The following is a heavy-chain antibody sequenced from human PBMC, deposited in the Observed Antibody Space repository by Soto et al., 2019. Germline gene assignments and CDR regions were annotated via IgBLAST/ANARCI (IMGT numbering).Heavy chain of an antibody. J-gene: IGHJ3*02. CDR2: ISSSSSYI. D-gene: IGHD2-2*01. CDR1: GFTFSSYS. Sequence: EVQLVESGGGLVKPGGSLRLSCAASGFTFSSYSMNWVRQAPGKGLEWVSSISSSSSYINYADSVKGRFTISRDNAKNSLYLQMNSLRAEDTAVYYCARDSSYCISTSCYSDAFDIWGQGTMVTVSS. CDR3: ARDSSYCISTSCYSDAFDI. V-gene: IGHV3-21*01.